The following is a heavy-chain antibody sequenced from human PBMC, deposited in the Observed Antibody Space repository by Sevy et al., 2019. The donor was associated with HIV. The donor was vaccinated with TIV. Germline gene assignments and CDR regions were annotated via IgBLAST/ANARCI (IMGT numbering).Heavy chain of an antibody. Sequence: GGSLRLSCAVSGFTFSSYGMHWVRQAPGKGLEWVAGIWYDESNKYYADSVKGRFTISRDNSKNTLYLQMNGLRAEDTAVYYCARDGEYCTNGVCSWGLFDYWGQGTLVTVSS. CDR3: ARDGEYCTNGVCSWGLFDY. V-gene: IGHV3-33*01. J-gene: IGHJ4*02. D-gene: IGHD2-8*01. CDR1: GFTFSSYG. CDR2: IWYDESNK.